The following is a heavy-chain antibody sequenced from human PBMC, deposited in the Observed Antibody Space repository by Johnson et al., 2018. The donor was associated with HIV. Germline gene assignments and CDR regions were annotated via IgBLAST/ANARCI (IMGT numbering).Heavy chain of an antibody. D-gene: IGHD5-12*01. Sequence: VQLVESGGGLVQPGGSLRLSCAASGFTFSNAWMSWVRPAPGKGLEWVGRIKSKTDGGTTDYAAPVKGRFTISRDDSKNTLYLQMNSLKTEDTAVYYCTTGLSSGKGAFDIWGQGTMVTVSS. CDR3: TTGLSSGKGAFDI. CDR1: GFTFSNAW. J-gene: IGHJ3*02. V-gene: IGHV3-15*01. CDR2: IKSKTDGGTT.